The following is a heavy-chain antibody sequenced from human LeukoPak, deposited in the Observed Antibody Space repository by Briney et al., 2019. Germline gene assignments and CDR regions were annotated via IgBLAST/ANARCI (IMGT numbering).Heavy chain of an antibody. V-gene: IGHV4-34*01. Sequence: SETLSLTCAVYGGSFSGYYWSWIRQPPGKGLEWIGEINHSGSTNYNPSLKSRVTISVDTSKSQFSLKLSSVIAADTAVYYCARDRGSTRPFDYWGQGTLVTVSS. D-gene: IGHD2-2*01. CDR3: ARDRGSTRPFDY. CDR1: GGSFSGYY. J-gene: IGHJ4*02. CDR2: INHSGST.